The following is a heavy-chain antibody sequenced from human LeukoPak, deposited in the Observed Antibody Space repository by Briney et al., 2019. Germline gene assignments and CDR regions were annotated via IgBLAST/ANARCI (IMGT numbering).Heavy chain of an antibody. CDR1: GFTFSSYG. D-gene: IGHD6-13*01. CDR3: AKEVAAAGHFDY. V-gene: IGHV3-30*18. CDR2: ISYDGSNK. J-gene: IGHJ4*02. Sequence: GGSLRLSCAASGFTFSSYGMHWVRQAPGKGLERGAVISYDGSNKYYADSVKGRFTISRDNSKNTLYLQMNSLRAEDTAVYYCAKEVAAAGHFDYWGQGTLVTVSS.